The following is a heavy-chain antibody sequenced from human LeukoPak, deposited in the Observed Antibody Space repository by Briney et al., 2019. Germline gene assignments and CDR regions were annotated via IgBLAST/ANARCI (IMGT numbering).Heavy chain of an antibody. CDR3: ARVRYSGYDSLYYFDY. D-gene: IGHD5-12*01. Sequence: GGSLRLSCAASGFTFSSYWMHWVRQAPGKGLVWVSRINSDGSSTSYADSVKGRFTISRDNAKNTLYLQMNSLRAEDTAVYYCARVRYSGYDSLYYFDYWGQGTLVTVSS. J-gene: IGHJ4*02. CDR1: GFTFSSYW. V-gene: IGHV3-74*01. CDR2: INSDGSST.